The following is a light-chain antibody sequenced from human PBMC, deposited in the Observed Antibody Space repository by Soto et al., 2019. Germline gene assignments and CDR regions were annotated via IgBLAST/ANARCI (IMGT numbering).Light chain of an antibody. Sequence: QSALTQPASVSGSPGQSITISCTGTSSDVGGYNYVSWYQQHPVKAPKLMIYDVSNRPSGVSNRFSGSKSGNTASLTISGLQAEDEADYYCSSYTSSSTVFGTGTKVTVL. CDR3: SSYTSSSTV. V-gene: IGLV2-14*01. J-gene: IGLJ1*01. CDR2: DVS. CDR1: SSDVGGYNY.